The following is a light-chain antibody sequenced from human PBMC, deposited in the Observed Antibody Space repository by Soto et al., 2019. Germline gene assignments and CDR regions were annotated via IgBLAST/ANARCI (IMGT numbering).Light chain of an antibody. CDR1: SSDVGTYDF. J-gene: IGLJ1*01. CDR3: CLYAVTFYV. CDR2: DVS. V-gene: IGLV2-11*01. Sequence: QSALTQPRSVSGSPGQSVTISCTGTSSDVGTYDFVSWYQQHPGKAPRLMIFDVSERPSGVPDRFSGSKSGNTASLTISGLQAEDEADYYCCLYAVTFYVFGTGTKV.